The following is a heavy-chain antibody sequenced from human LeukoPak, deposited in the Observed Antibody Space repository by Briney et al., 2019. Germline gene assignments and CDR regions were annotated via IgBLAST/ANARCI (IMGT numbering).Heavy chain of an antibody. CDR2: VRGSGTGT. CDR3: AKTSRANSGYDSPFDY. Sequence: GGSLRLSCAASGFTFSTYAMSWVRQAPGKGLEWVSYVRGSGTGTYYADSVKGRFTISRDNSKNTLYLQMNSLRAEDTAIYYCAKTSRANSGYDSPFDYWGQGALVTVSS. CDR1: GFTFSTYA. J-gene: IGHJ4*02. D-gene: IGHD5-12*01. V-gene: IGHV3-23*01.